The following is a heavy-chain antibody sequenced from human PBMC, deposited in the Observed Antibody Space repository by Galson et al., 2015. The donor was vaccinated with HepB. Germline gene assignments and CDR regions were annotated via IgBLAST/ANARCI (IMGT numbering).Heavy chain of an antibody. CDR1: GYTFTSYG. V-gene: IGHV1-18*01. D-gene: IGHD4-17*01. Sequence: SVKVSCKASGYTFTSYGISWVRQAPGQGLEWMGWISAYNGNTNYAQKLQGRVTMTTDTSSSTAYMELRSLRSDDTAVYYCAKDSLPDYGDAPFDYWGQGTLVTVSS. CDR3: AKDSLPDYGDAPFDY. J-gene: IGHJ4*02. CDR2: ISAYNGNT.